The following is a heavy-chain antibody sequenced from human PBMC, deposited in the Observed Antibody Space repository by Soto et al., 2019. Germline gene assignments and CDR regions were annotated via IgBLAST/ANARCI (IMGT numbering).Heavy chain of an antibody. D-gene: IGHD3-22*01. CDR3: ARRDRSGFSYWLDT. J-gene: IGHJ5*02. CDR2: IYFSGTT. V-gene: IGHV4-31*03. CDR1: GGSISSGDYY. Sequence: SETLSLTCTVSGGSISSGDYYWSWIRQHPGKGLEWIGTIYFSGTTYYNPSLKSRVTISVDTSKNQFSLNLSSVTAADTAVYYCARRDRSGFSYWLDTWGQGTLVTVSS.